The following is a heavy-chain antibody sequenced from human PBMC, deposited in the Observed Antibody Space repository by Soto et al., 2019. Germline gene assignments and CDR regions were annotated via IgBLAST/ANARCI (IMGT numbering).Heavy chain of an antibody. Sequence: SETLSLTCTVSGGSISSSSYYWGWIRQPPGKGLEWIGSIYYSGFTFYNPSLKSRVTISVDTPKNQLSLKLSSVTAADTAVYYCARTYGSGSRGTLDIWGQGTMVTVSS. V-gene: IGHV4-39*01. D-gene: IGHD3-10*01. CDR1: GGSISSSSYY. J-gene: IGHJ3*02. CDR3: ARTYGSGSRGTLDI. CDR2: IYYSGFT.